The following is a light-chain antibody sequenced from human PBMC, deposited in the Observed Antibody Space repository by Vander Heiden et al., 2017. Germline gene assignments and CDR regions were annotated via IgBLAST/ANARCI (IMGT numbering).Light chain of an antibody. Sequence: QSALAQPASVSGFPGPSITISCAGTSSDVGGYNYVSWYQQYPGKAPKLMVYDVSSRPPGVSDRFSGSKSGNTASLTISGLQPEDEADYYCSSYTSSGTLMMFGGGTKLTVL. V-gene: IGLV2-14*01. CDR2: DVS. J-gene: IGLJ3*02. CDR1: SSDVGGYNY. CDR3: SSYTSSGTLMM.